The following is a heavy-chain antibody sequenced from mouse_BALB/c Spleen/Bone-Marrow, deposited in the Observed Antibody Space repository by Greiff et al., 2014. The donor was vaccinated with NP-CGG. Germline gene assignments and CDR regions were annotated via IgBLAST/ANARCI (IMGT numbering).Heavy chain of an antibody. V-gene: IGHV1-14*01. Sequence: VQLQQSGPELVKPGASVKMSCKASGYTFTSYVIHWVKQKPGQGLEWIGYINPYNDGTKYNEKFKGKATLTSDKSSSTAYMELSSLTSEDSAVYYCARGGYYGTSLYWYFDVWGAGTTVTVSP. CDR1: GYTFTSYV. D-gene: IGHD1-1*01. CDR3: ARGGYYGTSLYWYFDV. CDR2: INPYNDGT. J-gene: IGHJ1*01.